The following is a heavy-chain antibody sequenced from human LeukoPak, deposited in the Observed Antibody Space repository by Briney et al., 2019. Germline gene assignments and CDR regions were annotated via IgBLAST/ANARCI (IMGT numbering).Heavy chain of an antibody. CDR3: AKDSIGDTAMVIDY. D-gene: IGHD5-18*01. CDR2: ISGSGGST. V-gene: IGHV3-23*01. CDR1: GFTFSSYA. Sequence: GGSLRLSCAASGFTFSSYAMSWVRQAPGKGLEWVSAISGSGGSTYYADPVKGRFTISRDNSKNTLYLQMNSLRAEDTAVYYCAKDSIGDTAMVIDYWGQGTLVTVSS. J-gene: IGHJ4*02.